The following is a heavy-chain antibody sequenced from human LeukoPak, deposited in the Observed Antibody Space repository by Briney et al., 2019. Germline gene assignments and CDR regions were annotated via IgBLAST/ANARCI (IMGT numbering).Heavy chain of an antibody. J-gene: IGHJ3*02. CDR1: GYSISSGYY. V-gene: IGHV4-38-2*02. CDR2: IYHSGST. Sequence: SETLSLTCTVSGYSISSGYYWGWIRQPPGKGLEWIGSIYHSGSTYYNPSLKSRVTISVDTSKNQFSLRLSSVTAADTAVYYCATMAPPYAFDIWGQGTMVTVSS. CDR3: ATMAPPYAFDI. D-gene: IGHD5-24*01.